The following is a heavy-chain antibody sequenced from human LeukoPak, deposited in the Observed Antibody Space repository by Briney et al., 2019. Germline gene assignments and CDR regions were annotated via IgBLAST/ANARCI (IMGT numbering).Heavy chain of an antibody. CDR3: AKDPGITMVRGVIIEVDY. CDR1: GFTFDDYA. J-gene: IGHJ4*02. CDR2: IIWNGGSI. Sequence: GRSLRLSCAASGFTFDDYAMHWVRLAPGKGLEWVSGIIWNGGSIGYADSVKGRFTISRDNAKNSLYLQMNSLRAEDTAVYYCAKDPGITMVRGVIIEVDYWGQGTLSPSPQ. D-gene: IGHD3-10*01. V-gene: IGHV3-9*01.